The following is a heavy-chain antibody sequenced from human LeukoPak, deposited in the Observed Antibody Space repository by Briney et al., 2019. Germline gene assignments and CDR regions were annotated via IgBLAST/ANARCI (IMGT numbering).Heavy chain of an antibody. Sequence: SETLSLTCAVYGGSFSGYYWSWIRQPPGKGLEWIGEINHSGSTNYNPSLKSRVTISVDTSKNQFSLKPSSVTAADTAVYYCARERKVYCSGGSCRFNPPGNFDYWGQGTLVTVSS. V-gene: IGHV4-34*01. D-gene: IGHD2-15*01. J-gene: IGHJ4*02. CDR2: INHSGST. CDR3: ARERKVYCSGGSCRFNPPGNFDY. CDR1: GGSFSGYY.